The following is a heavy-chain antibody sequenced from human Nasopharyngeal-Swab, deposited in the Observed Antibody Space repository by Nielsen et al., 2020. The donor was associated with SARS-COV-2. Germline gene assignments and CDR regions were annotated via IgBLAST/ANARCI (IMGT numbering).Heavy chain of an antibody. CDR2: IIPIFGIA. CDR3: ARVRGRSSSFQGGMDV. D-gene: IGHD6-6*01. J-gene: IGHJ6*02. CDR1: GGTFSSYA. Sequence: SVKVSCKASGGTFSSYAISWVRQAPGQGLEWMGGIIPIFGIANYAQKFQGRVTITADESTSTAYMELSSLRSEDTAVYYCARVRGRSSSFQGGMDVWGQGTTVTVSS. V-gene: IGHV1-69*13.